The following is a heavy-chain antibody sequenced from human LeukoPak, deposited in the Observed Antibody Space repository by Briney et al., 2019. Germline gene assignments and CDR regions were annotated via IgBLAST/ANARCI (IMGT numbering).Heavy chain of an antibody. CDR3: ARDRNTDFWSGYYTNYFDY. Sequence: GGSLRPSCAASGFTFSSYGMHWVRQAPGKGLEWVATINQDGSEKYYVDSVKGRFTISRDNAKNSLYLQMNTLRAEDTAVYYCARDRNTDFWSGYYTNYFDYWGQGTLVTVSS. CDR2: INQDGSEK. J-gene: IGHJ4*02. CDR1: GFTFSSYG. D-gene: IGHD3-3*01. V-gene: IGHV3-7*01.